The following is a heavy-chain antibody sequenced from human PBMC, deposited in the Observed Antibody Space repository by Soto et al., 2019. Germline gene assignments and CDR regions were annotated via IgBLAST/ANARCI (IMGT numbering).Heavy chain of an antibody. V-gene: IGHV1-18*01. J-gene: IGHJ6*02. D-gene: IGHD2-2*01. CDR1: GYTFTSYG. CDR3: ARDRDCSSTSCLFYYYYYGMDV. CDR2: ISAYNGNT. Sequence: QVQLVQSGAEVKKPGASVKVSCKASGYTFTSYGISWVRQAPGQGLEWMGWISAYNGNTNYAQKLQGRVTMTTDTSTSTAYMELRSLRSDDTAVYYCARDRDCSSTSCLFYYYYYGMDVWGQGTTVTVSS.